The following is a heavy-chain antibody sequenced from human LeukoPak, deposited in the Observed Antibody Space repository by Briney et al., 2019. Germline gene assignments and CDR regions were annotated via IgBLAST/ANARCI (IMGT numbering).Heavy chain of an antibody. J-gene: IGHJ1*01. Sequence: GGSLRLSCAVSGFTFSSYAMSWVRQAPGKGLEWVSAISGSGGSTSYADSVKGRFTISRDNIKNTLYLQTNSLRAEDTAVYYCAKKVVVGATSPYSDFQDWGQGTLVTVSS. D-gene: IGHD1-26*01. CDR3: AKKVVVGATSPYSDFQD. CDR2: ISGSGGST. V-gene: IGHV3-23*01. CDR1: GFTFSSYA.